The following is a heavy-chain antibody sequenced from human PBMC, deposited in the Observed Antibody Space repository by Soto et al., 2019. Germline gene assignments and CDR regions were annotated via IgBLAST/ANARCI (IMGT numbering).Heavy chain of an antibody. J-gene: IGHJ4*02. Sequence: SETLSLTCTVSGGSISSGGYYWSWIRQHPGKGLEWIGYIYYSGSTYYNPSLKSRVTISVDTSKNQFSLKLSSVTAADTAVYYFARDRGPLNGGSSFDYWGQGTLVTVSS. CDR3: ARDRGPLNGGSSFDY. D-gene: IGHD1-26*01. CDR1: GGSISSGGYY. CDR2: IYYSGST. V-gene: IGHV4-31*03.